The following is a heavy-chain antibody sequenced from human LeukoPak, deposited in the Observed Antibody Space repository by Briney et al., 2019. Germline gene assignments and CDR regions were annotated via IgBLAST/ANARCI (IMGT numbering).Heavy chain of an antibody. J-gene: IGHJ6*03. Sequence: GGSLRLSCAASGFSFSVYGMHWVRQAPGKGLEWVAFIRYDGTIKYYVDSVKGRFTISRDNSKNTLYLQMNSLRAEDTAVYYCARDKAGTTPYYYYSMDVWGKGTTVTVSS. CDR3: ARDKAGTTPYYYYSMDV. D-gene: IGHD1-14*01. CDR1: GFSFSVYG. V-gene: IGHV3-30*02. CDR2: IRYDGTIK.